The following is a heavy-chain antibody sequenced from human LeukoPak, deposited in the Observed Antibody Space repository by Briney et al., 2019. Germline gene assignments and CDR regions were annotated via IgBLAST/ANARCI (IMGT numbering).Heavy chain of an antibody. CDR1: GYSISSGYY. CDR2: IYHSGNT. D-gene: IGHD5-18*01. CDR3: ARSGYSYGGPLDY. J-gene: IGHJ4*02. Sequence: SETLSLTCTVSGYSISSGYYWGWIQQPPGKGLEWIGSIYHSGNTYYNPSLKSRVTISVDTSKNQFSLKLRSVTAADTAVYYCARSGYSYGGPLDYWGQGTLVTVSS. V-gene: IGHV4-38-2*02.